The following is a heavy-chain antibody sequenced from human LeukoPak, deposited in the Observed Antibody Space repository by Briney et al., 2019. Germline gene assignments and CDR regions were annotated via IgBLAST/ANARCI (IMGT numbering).Heavy chain of an antibody. D-gene: IGHD3-3*01. Sequence: ASVKVSCKASGGTFSSYAISWVRQAPGQGLEWMGRIIPILGIANYAQKFQGRVTITADKSTSTAYMELSSLRSEDTAVYYCARGDPVYDFWSGYPHWFDPWGQGTLVTVSS. V-gene: IGHV1-69*04. CDR2: IIPILGIA. J-gene: IGHJ5*02. CDR1: GGTFSSYA. CDR3: ARGDPVYDFWSGYPHWFDP.